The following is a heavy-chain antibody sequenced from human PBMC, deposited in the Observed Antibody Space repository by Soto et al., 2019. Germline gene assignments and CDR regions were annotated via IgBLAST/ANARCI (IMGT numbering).Heavy chain of an antibody. CDR3: ARDRPRENYGGNYYYDMDV. J-gene: IGHJ6*02. Sequence: ASVKVSCKASGGTFSTYAISWVRQTTGQGLEWMGGIIPIFGTADYAQKFQGRVTITADESTSTAYMELSSLRSEDTAVYYCARDRPRENYGGNYYYDMDVWGQGTTVTVSS. CDR2: IIPIFGTA. CDR1: GGTFSTYA. V-gene: IGHV1-69*13. D-gene: IGHD4-17*01.